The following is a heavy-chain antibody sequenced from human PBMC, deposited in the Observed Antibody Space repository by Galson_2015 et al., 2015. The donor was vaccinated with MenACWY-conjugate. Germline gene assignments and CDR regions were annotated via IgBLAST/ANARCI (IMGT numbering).Heavy chain of an antibody. CDR1: GYTFTVFS. CDR2: FNVDDGDT. Sequence: SVKVSCKASGYTFTVFSIHWVRQAPGQRLEWMGWFNVDDGDTLYSQNFQGRVTITRDTSATTAYMELSSLTSEDTAVYYCATDHKTEMPVVLPDVWGQGTPVTVSS. D-gene: IGHD1-14*01. V-gene: IGHV1-3*01. CDR3: ATDHKTEMPVVLPDV. J-gene: IGHJ4*02.